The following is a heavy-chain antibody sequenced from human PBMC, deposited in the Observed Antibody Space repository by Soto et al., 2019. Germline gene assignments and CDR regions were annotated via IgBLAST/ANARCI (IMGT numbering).Heavy chain of an antibody. CDR2: ISAYNGNT. CDR1: GYTFASYG. D-gene: IGHD1-1*01. CDR3: ARDRIWRPEVLAAFDI. Sequence: ASVKVSCKASGYTFASYGISWVRQAPGQGLEWMGWISAYNGNTNYAQKLQGRVTMTTDTSTSTAYMELRSLRSDDTAVYYCARDRIWRPEVLAAFDIWGQGTMVTVSS. J-gene: IGHJ3*02. V-gene: IGHV1-18*01.